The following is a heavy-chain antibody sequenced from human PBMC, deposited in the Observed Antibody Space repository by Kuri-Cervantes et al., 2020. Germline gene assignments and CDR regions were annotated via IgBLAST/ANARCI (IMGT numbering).Heavy chain of an antibody. V-gene: IGHV1-46*01. CDR2: INTRSGST. Sequence: ASVKVSCKASGYTFTSYYIHWVRQAPGQGLEWMGIINTRSGSTSYAPKFQGRVTMTRDTSTSTAYMELSSLRSEDTAVYYCARDPYSSGWSPGAFDIWGQGTMVTVSS. J-gene: IGHJ3*02. CDR1: GYTFTSYY. D-gene: IGHD6-19*01. CDR3: ARDPYSSGWSPGAFDI.